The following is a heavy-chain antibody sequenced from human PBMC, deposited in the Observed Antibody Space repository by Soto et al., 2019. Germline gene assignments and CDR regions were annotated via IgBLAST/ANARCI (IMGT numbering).Heavy chain of an antibody. J-gene: IGHJ3*02. Sequence: QSGGSLRLSCAASGFTFSSYAMSWVRQAPGKGLEWVSAISGSGGSTYYADSVKGRFTISRDNSKNTLYLQMNSLRAEDTAVYYCAKPLGVRFLEWLLSDDAFDIWGQGTVVTVSS. CDR1: GFTFSSYA. D-gene: IGHD3-3*01. CDR2: ISGSGGST. CDR3: AKPLGVRFLEWLLSDDAFDI. V-gene: IGHV3-23*01.